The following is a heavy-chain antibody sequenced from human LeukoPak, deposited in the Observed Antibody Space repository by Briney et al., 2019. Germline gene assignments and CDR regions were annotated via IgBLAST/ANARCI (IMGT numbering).Heavy chain of an antibody. CDR2: IYTSGST. J-gene: IGHJ5*02. CDR1: GGSMSSYY. V-gene: IGHV4-4*07. D-gene: IGHD6-13*01. CDR3: ARGYSSSWYWFDP. Sequence: SETLSLTCSVSGGSMSSYYWSWIRQPAGKGLEWIGRIYTSGSTNYNASLKSRVIMTVDTSKNQFSLRLSSVIAADTAVYYCARGYSSSWYWFDPWGQGTLVTVSS.